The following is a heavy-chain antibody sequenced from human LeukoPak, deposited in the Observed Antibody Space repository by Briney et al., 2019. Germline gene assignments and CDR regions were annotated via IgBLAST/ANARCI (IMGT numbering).Heavy chain of an antibody. J-gene: IGHJ5*02. CDR1: GGSFSGYY. D-gene: IGHD2-15*01. Sequence: SETLSLTCAVYGGSFSGYYWGWIRQPPGKGLEWVGTIYYTGNTYYSPSLKSRVTISVDTSKNQFSLKLSSVTAADTAVYYCARDRAGYCSGGSCYSGSWFDPWGQGTLVTVSS. CDR3: ARDRAGYCSGGSCYSGSWFDP. CDR2: IYYTGNT. V-gene: IGHV4-34*01.